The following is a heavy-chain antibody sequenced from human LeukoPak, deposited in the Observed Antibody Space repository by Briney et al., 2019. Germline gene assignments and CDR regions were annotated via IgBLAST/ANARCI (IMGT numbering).Heavy chain of an antibody. V-gene: IGHV4-59*12. CDR3: ARETYYYGSGSYSVRIFDY. Sequence: PSETLSLTCTVSGGSISSYYWSWIRQPPGKGLEWIGYIYYSGSTSYNPSLKSRVTISVDTSKNQFSLKLSSVTAADTAVYYCARETYYYGSGSYSVRIFDYWGQGTLVTVSS. CDR2: IYYSGST. J-gene: IGHJ4*02. CDR1: GGSISSYY. D-gene: IGHD3-10*01.